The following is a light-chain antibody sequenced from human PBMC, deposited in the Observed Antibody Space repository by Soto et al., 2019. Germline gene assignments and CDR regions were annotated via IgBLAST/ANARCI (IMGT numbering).Light chain of an antibody. Sequence: QSALTQPASVSGSPGQSITISCTGTSSDVGSYNLVSWYQQHPGKAPKLMIYEGNKRPSGVSNRFSASKSGNTASLTISGLQAEDEADYYCCSCADISTHVLIGGGTKVTVL. CDR3: CSCADISTHVL. CDR1: SSDVGSYNL. V-gene: IGLV2-23*01. J-gene: IGLJ2*01. CDR2: EGN.